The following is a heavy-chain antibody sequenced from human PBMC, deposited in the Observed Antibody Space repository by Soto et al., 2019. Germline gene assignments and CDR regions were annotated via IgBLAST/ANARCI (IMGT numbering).Heavy chain of an antibody. CDR3: ARIGLYDSADNWFDP. CDR1: GGSISSSNW. Sequence: SETLSLTCAVSGGSISSSNWWSWVRQPPGKGLEWIGEIYHSGSTNYNPSLKSRVTISVDKSKNQFSLKLSSVTAADTAVYYCARIGLYDSADNWFDPWGQGTLVTVSS. J-gene: IGHJ5*02. V-gene: IGHV4-4*02. CDR2: IYHSGST. D-gene: IGHD3-22*01.